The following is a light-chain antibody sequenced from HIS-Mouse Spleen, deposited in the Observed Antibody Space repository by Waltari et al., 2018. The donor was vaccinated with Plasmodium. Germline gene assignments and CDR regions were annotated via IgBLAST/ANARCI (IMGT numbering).Light chain of an antibody. J-gene: IGLJ2*01. Sequence: QSALTQPASVSGSPGQSITISCTGTSSDVGGYNYVSWYQQHPGKAPKLMIYDSSNRPSGVSKRFSGSKSGNTASLTISGLQAEDEADYYCSSYTSSSTLVFGGGTKLTVL. CDR2: DSS. V-gene: IGLV2-14*03. CDR1: SSDVGGYNY. CDR3: SSYTSSSTLV.